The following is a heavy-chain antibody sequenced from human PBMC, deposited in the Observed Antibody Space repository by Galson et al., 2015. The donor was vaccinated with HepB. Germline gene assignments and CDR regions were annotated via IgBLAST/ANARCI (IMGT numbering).Heavy chain of an antibody. J-gene: IGHJ3*02. Sequence: SVKVSCKVSGYTLTELSMHWVRQAPGKGLEWMGGFDPEDGETIYAQKFQGRVTMTEDTSTDTAYMELSSLRSEDTAVYYCATLLAGEQWLAHAFDIWGQGTMVTVSS. CDR1: GYTLTELS. CDR2: FDPEDGET. CDR3: ATLLAGEQWLAHAFDI. D-gene: IGHD6-19*01. V-gene: IGHV1-24*01.